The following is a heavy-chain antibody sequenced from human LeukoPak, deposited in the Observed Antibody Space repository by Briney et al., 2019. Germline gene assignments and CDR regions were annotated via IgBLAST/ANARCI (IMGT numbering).Heavy chain of an antibody. D-gene: IGHD6-13*01. J-gene: IGHJ5*02. V-gene: IGHV3-74*01. Sequence: PGGSLRLSCAASGFTFCSYWMHWVRQAPGKGLVWVSRINTDGSSTSYADSVKGRFAISRDNAKNTLYLQMNSLRAEDTAVYYCARESGIAAALDLWGQGTLVTVSS. CDR1: GFTFCSYW. CDR2: INTDGSST. CDR3: ARESGIAAALDL.